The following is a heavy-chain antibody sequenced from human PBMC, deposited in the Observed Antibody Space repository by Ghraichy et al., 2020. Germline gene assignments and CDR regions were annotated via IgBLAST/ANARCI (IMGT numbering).Heavy chain of an antibody. V-gene: IGHV1-69*13. Sequence: SVKVSCKASGGTSSNYGITWVRQAPGQGPEWMGGIFPIYATTKYAQKFQGRVSITADESTNTVNMELSSLRSDDTAVYYCAREWGYFYYYAFDVWGQGTTVTVSS. CDR3: AREWGYFYYYAFDV. J-gene: IGHJ6*02. CDR2: IFPIYATT. CDR1: GGTSSNYG. D-gene: IGHD1-26*01.